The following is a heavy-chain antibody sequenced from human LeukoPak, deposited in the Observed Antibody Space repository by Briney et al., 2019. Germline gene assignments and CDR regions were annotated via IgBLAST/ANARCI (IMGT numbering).Heavy chain of an antibody. CDR2: IRYDGGTE. CDR1: GFRFSTYG. V-gene: IGHV3-30*02. J-gene: IGHJ4*02. CDR3: AKDRALYDISGDGGIFEH. Sequence: GGSLRHSCEPSGFRFSTYGVNWVRQAPGKGPEWVAFIRYDGGTETYTDSVKGRFTISRDNSKNTLYLQMSSLRVEDTAVYYCAKDRALYDISGDGGIFEHWGQGTLITVSS. D-gene: IGHD3-22*01.